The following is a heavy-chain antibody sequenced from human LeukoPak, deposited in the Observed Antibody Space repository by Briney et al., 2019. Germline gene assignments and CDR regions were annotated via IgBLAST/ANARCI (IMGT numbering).Heavy chain of an antibody. Sequence: TGGSLRLSCAASGFTFSAYEMNWVRQAPGKGLEWLSYIGSSGGPIYYADSVKGRFTISRDNAKNSLYLQMNSLRAEDTAVYYCARHMATGYWYFDLWGRGTLVTVSS. CDR3: ARHMATGYWYFDL. D-gene: IGHD5-24*01. J-gene: IGHJ2*01. V-gene: IGHV3-48*03. CDR1: GFTFSAYE. CDR2: IGSSGGPI.